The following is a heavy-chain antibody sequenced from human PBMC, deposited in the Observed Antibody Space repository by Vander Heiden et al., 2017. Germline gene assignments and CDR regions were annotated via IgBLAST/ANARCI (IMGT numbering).Heavy chain of an antibody. CDR3: GKDMTPGGLDV. CDR2: ILWDNSRI. Sequence: EVQLVESGGGLLQPGRSLRLSCEGPGFTFNEHAMHWVRQVPGKGLEWVSGILWDNSRIGYADSVKGRFTISRDNGKNSLYLQMNSLRPEDTALYYCGKDMTPGGLDVWGHGTTVTVSS. V-gene: IGHV3-9*01. CDR1: GFTFNEHA. D-gene: IGHD3-10*01. J-gene: IGHJ6*02.